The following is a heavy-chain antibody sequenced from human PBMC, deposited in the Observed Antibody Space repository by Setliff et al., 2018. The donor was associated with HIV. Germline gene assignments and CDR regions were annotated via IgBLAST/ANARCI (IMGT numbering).Heavy chain of an antibody. D-gene: IGHD6-19*01. J-gene: IGHJ2*01. CDR3: ARGVHSGGSGWYNWYFDL. CDR2: IIPTFDTA. Sequence: ASVKVSCKASGGAFSRHAFSWVRQAPGQGLEWMGGIIPTFDTANYAQKFQGRVTITADKSTNTVYMELNSLRSEDTAMYYCARGVHSGGSGWYNWYFDLWGRGTLVTVSS. V-gene: IGHV1-69*06. CDR1: GGAFSRHA.